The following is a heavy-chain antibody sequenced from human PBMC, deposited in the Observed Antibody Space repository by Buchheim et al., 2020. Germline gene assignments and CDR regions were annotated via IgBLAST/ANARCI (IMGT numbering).Heavy chain of an antibody. Sequence: QVQLVESGGGVVQPGRSLRLSCAASGFTFSSYGMHWVRQAPGKGLEWVAVISYDGSNKYYADSVKGRFTISRDNSKNTLYLQMNSLRAEDTAVYYCAKDRRRGYSGYDSAGVGNGMDVWGQGTT. V-gene: IGHV3-30*18. D-gene: IGHD5-12*01. CDR1: GFTFSSYG. J-gene: IGHJ6*02. CDR2: ISYDGSNK. CDR3: AKDRRRGYSGYDSAGVGNGMDV.